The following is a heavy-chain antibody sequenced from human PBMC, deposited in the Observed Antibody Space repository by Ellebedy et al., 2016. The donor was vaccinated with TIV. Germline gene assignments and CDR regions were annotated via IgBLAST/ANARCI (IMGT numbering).Heavy chain of an antibody. Sequence: ASVKVSCKASGGTFSSFGINWVRQAPGQGLESMGRIIPIVGIVNYPQKFQGRVTISADRSTRTAYMELSSLRSEDTAVYYCAREAAAIQPNFDYWGQGTLVTVSS. D-gene: IGHD2-2*02. CDR1: GGTFSSFG. CDR2: IIPIVGIV. CDR3: AREAAAIQPNFDY. J-gene: IGHJ4*02. V-gene: IGHV1-69*04.